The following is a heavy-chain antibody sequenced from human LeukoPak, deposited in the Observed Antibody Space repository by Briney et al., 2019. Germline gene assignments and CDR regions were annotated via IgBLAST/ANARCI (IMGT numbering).Heavy chain of an antibody. Sequence: PGGSLRLSCAASGFTFSSYSMNWVRQAPGKGLEWVSSISSSSSYIYYADSVKGRFTISRDNAKNSLYLQMNSLRAEDTAVYYCARVLWDFWSGYDYWGQGTLVTVSS. D-gene: IGHD3-3*01. J-gene: IGHJ4*02. CDR2: ISSSSSYI. CDR3: ARVLWDFWSGYDY. CDR1: GFTFSSYS. V-gene: IGHV3-21*01.